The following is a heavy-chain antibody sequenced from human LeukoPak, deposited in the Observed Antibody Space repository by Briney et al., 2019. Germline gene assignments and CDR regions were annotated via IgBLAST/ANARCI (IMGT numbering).Heavy chain of an antibody. CDR2: IIPIFGTT. CDR1: GGTFNSYA. Sequence: SVKVSCKASGGTFNSYAISWVRQAPGQGLEWMGGIIPIFGTTNYARKFRGRVTLTADESTSTAYMELSSLRSEDTAVYYCARDRGWLQFRSWFGPWGQGTLVTVSS. D-gene: IGHD5-24*01. V-gene: IGHV1-69*13. CDR3: ARDRGWLQFRSWFGP. J-gene: IGHJ5*02.